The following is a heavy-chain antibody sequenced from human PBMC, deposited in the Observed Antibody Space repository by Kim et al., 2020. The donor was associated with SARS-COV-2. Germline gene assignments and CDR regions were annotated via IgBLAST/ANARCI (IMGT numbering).Heavy chain of an antibody. Sequence: GTANYAQKFQGRVTITADESTSTAYMELSSLRSEDTAVYYCARGGQRFDPWGQGTLVTVSS. V-gene: IGHV1-69*01. J-gene: IGHJ5*02. CDR2: GTA. CDR3: ARGGQRFDP.